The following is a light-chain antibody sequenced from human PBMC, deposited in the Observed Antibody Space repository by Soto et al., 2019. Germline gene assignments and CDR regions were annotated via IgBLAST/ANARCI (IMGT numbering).Light chain of an antibody. CDR1: HSVSSW. V-gene: IGKV1-5*03. J-gene: IGKJ2*01. CDR2: KAS. Sequence: DIPMTQSPSTLSASVGDRVTITCRASHSVSSWLAWYQQKPGKAPNLLIYKASSLQSGVPSTFSGSGSGTEFTLTISSLQPGDFATYYCQQYSTFPYTFGQGTKLEIK. CDR3: QQYSTFPYT.